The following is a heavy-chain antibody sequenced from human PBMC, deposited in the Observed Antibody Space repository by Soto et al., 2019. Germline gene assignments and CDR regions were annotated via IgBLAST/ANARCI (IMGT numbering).Heavy chain of an antibody. J-gene: IGHJ4*02. V-gene: IGHV4-59*08. CDR2: IYYGGSS. Sequence: SETLSLTCTVSGGSMSSYSWSWIRQPPGKGLEWIGFIYYGGSSDYNPSLKSRVTISLDTSNNQFSLKLSSVTAADTAVYYCARRKDSRGGWIYFDYWGQGSLVTVSS. CDR1: GGSMSSYS. CDR3: ARRKDSRGGWIYFDY. D-gene: IGHD6-19*01.